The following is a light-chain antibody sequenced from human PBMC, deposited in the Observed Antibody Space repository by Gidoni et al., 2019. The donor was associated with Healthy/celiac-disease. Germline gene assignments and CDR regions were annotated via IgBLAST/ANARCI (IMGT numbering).Light chain of an antibody. CDR3: QQYNSYSPT. V-gene: IGKV1-5*01. CDR2: DAS. J-gene: IGKJ1*01. CDR1: QSISSW. Sequence: DIQMTHSPSTLSASVGDRVTITCRASQSISSWLAWYQQKPGKAPKLLIYDASSLESGVPSRCSGSGSGTEFTLTISSMQPDDLATYYCQQYNSYSPTLGQGTKVEIK.